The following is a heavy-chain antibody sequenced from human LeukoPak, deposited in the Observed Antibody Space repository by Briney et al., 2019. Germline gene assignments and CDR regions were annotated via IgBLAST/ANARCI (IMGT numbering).Heavy chain of an antibody. V-gene: IGHV1-8*01. J-gene: IGHJ5*02. CDR2: RNPNSGNT. CDR3: ARKMVRGNWFDP. Sequence: ASVKVSCKASGYTFTSYDINWVRQATGQGLEWMGWRNPNSGNTGYAQKFQGRVTMTRNTSISTAYMELSSLRSEDTAVYYCARKMVRGNWFDPWGQGTLVTVSS. D-gene: IGHD3-10*01. CDR1: GYTFTSYD.